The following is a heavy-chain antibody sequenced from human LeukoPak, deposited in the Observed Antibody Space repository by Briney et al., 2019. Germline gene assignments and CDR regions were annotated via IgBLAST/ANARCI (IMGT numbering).Heavy chain of an antibody. D-gene: IGHD4-17*01. Sequence: GGSLRLSCAASGFTFSSYAMHWVRQAPGKGLEWVAVISYDGGNKYYADSVKGRFTISRDNSKNTLYLQMNSLRAEDTAVYYCARDHPPDYGDPYYYYYMDVWGKGTTVTVSS. CDR2: ISYDGGNK. CDR3: ARDHPPDYGDPYYYYYMDV. J-gene: IGHJ6*03. CDR1: GFTFSSYA. V-gene: IGHV3-30*04.